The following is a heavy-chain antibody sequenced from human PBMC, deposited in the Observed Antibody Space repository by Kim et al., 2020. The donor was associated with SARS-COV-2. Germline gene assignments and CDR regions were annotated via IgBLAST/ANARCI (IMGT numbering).Heavy chain of an antibody. CDR2: ISWNSGSI. CDR1: GFTFDDYA. V-gene: IGHV3-9*01. J-gene: IGHJ6*02. CDR3: AKIRWAFTDYGMDV. Sequence: GGSLRLSCAASGFTFDDYAMHWVRQAPGKGLEWVAGISWNSGSIGYADSVKGRFTISRDNAKNSLYLQMNSLRAEDTALYYCAKIRWAFTDYGMDVCGQG. D-gene: IGHD2-8*02.